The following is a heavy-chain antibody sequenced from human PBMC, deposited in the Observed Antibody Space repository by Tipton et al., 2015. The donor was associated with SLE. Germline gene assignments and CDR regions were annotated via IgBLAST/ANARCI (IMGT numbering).Heavy chain of an antibody. Sequence: LRLSCTVSGGSISSGGYYWSWIRQPPGKGLEWIGYIYYSGSTIHNPSLKSRVTMSVDTSKNQFSLKLSSVTAADTAVYYRARGLPATSWFDPWGQGTLVTVSS. V-gene: IGHV4-61*08. CDR1: GGSISSGGYY. CDR2: IYYSGST. CDR3: ARGLPATSWFDP. D-gene: IGHD1-26*01. J-gene: IGHJ5*02.